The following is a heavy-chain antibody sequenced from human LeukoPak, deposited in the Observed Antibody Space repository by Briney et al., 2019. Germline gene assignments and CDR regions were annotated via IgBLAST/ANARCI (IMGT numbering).Heavy chain of an antibody. CDR3: AKRQGGYYDSSGYYSR. CDR1: GFTFSSYA. V-gene: IGHV3-23*01. J-gene: IGHJ4*02. CDR2: LTGSGGGI. Sequence: GGSLRLSCAASGFTFSSYAMTWVRQAPGKGLEWVSALTGSGGGIYYADSVKGRFTISRDNSKNTLYLQMNSLRAEDTAVYYCAKRQGGYYDSSGYYSRWGQGTLVTVSS. D-gene: IGHD3-22*01.